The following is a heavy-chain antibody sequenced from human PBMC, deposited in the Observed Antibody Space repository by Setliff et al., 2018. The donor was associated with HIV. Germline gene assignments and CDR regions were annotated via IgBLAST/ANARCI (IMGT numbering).Heavy chain of an antibody. J-gene: IGHJ6*03. CDR2: IWDDGSNK. D-gene: IGHD3-10*01. CDR1: GFGFSRYA. CDR3: ARDRVELFWDGELNYMDV. V-gene: IGHV3-33*01. Sequence: PGGSLRLSCATSGFGFSRYAMHWVRKAPGKRLEWVAVIWDDGSNKYYADSVKGRFTIFRDNYKNTLYLQMNSLRAEDTAVYYCARDRVELFWDGELNYMDVWGKGTTVTVS.